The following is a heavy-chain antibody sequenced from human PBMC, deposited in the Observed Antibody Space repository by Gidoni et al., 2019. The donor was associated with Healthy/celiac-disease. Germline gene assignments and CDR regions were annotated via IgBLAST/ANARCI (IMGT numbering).Heavy chain of an antibody. CDR2: INSDGSST. V-gene: IGHV3-74*01. CDR3: AREIAAAGFDAFDI. CDR1: GFTFSSYW. J-gene: IGHJ3*02. D-gene: IGHD6-13*01. Sequence: EVQLVESGGGLVQPGGSLRLSFAASGFTFSSYWMHWVRQAPGKGLVWVSRINSDGSSTSYADSVKGRFTISRDNAKNTLYLQMNSLRAEDTAVYYCAREIAAAGFDAFDIWGQGTMVTVSS.